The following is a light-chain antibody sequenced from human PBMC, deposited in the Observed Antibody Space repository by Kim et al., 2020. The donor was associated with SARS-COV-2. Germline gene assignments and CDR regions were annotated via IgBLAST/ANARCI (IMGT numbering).Light chain of an antibody. J-gene: IGLJ2*01. CDR2: GKN. CDR3: NSRDNNDNVL. Sequence: VALGQTGRITCQGDSLRTYYTTWFQQKPGQAPIVVFYGKNNRPSVIPDRFSGSSSGNTASLTITATQAGDEADYYSNSRDNNDNVLFGGGTRLTVL. V-gene: IGLV3-19*01. CDR1: SLRTYY.